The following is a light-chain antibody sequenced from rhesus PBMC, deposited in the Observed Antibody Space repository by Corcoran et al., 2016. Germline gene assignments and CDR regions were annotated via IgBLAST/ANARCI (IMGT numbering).Light chain of an antibody. Sequence: DIQMTQSPSSLSTSVGDRVIITCRASQGISSWLAWYQQKQGKAPELLISKASSLQSGVPSRFSGSGSGTEITHTISSLQPEDFATYYCQQYNSAPRTFGQGTKVEIK. CDR2: KAS. CDR1: QGISSW. J-gene: IGKJ1*01. CDR3: QQYNSAPRT. V-gene: IGKV1-21*01.